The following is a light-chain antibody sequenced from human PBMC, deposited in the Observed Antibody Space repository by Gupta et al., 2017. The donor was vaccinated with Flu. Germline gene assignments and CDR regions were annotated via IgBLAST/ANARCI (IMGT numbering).Light chain of an antibody. CDR2: NND. J-gene: IGLJ2*01. V-gene: IGLV1-44*01. Sequence: RVTICCSGSTSNIGNNNVSWYQQAPEPAPNFLMYNNDRRPSAVPDRFSGSKSGTSAALAISGLQAEDEADYYCAAGDDSLNAVVFGGGTKLTVL. CDR3: AAGDDSLNAVV. CDR1: TSNIGNNN.